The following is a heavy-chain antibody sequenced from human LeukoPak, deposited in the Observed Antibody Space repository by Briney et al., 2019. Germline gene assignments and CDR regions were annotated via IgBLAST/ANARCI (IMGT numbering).Heavy chain of an antibody. J-gene: IGHJ4*02. CDR3: ARGGTRRNYYDSSGQGVY. D-gene: IGHD3-22*01. CDR2: IIPIFGTA. V-gene: IGHV1-69*13. Sequence: ASVKVSCKASGGTFSSYAISWVRQAPGQGLEWMGGIIPIFGTANYAQKFQGRVTITADESTSTAYMELSSLRSEDTAVYYCARGGTRRNYYDSSGQGVYWGQGTLVTVSS. CDR1: GGTFSSYA.